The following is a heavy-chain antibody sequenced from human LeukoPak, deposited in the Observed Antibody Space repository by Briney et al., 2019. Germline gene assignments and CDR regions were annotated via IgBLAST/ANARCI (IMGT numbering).Heavy chain of an antibody. J-gene: IGHJ5*02. Sequence: PGGSLRLSCAASGFTFRDFVMHWVRQAPGKGVEWGAFIRNDGSNDYYPDSVEGRFTISRDNSRTTLYLQMHSLRIEDTAVYYCVKGGSSSHNWFDPWGQGILVTVSS. CDR1: GFTFRDFV. CDR3: VKGGSSSHNWFDP. CDR2: IRNDGSND. V-gene: IGHV3-30*02. D-gene: IGHD6-13*01.